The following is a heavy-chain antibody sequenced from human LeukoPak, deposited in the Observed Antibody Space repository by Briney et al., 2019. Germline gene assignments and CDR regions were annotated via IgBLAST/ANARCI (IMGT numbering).Heavy chain of an antibody. Sequence: PSETLSLTCTVSGGSISSGSYYWSWIRQPAGKGLEWIGRIYTSGSTNYNPSLKSRVTISVDTSKNQFSLKLSSVTAADTAVYYCARDSSSWYENKGLYYFDYWGQGTLVTVSS. V-gene: IGHV4-61*02. D-gene: IGHD6-13*01. J-gene: IGHJ4*02. CDR2: IYTSGST. CDR1: GGSISSGSYY. CDR3: ARDSSSWYENKGLYYFDY.